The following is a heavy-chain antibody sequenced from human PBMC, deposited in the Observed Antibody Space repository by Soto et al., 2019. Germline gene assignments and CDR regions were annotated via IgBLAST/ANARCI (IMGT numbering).Heavy chain of an antibody. Sequence: QVQLQESGPGLVKPSETLSLTCTVSGGSISSYYWSWIRQPPGKGLEWIAYIYYSGSTNYNPSLKSRVTISVDTSKNQFSLKLSSVTAADTAVYFCAREVGGYCSGGSCYSGWFDPWGQGTLVTVSS. J-gene: IGHJ5*02. V-gene: IGHV4-59*01. CDR2: IYYSGST. CDR1: GGSISSYY. D-gene: IGHD2-15*01. CDR3: AREVGGYCSGGSCYSGWFDP.